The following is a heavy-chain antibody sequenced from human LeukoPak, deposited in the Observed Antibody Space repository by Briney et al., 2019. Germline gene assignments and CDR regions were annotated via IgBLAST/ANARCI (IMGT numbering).Heavy chain of an antibody. CDR3: ARVDYDILTGYYSYYYYGMDV. V-gene: IGHV3-21*01. J-gene: IGHJ6*02. Sequence: GGSLRLSCAASGFTFSSYSVNWVRQAPGKGLEWVSSISSSSSYIYYADSVKGGFTISRDNAKNSLYLQMNSLRAEDTAVYYCARVDYDILTGYYSYYYYGMDVWGQGTTVTVSS. CDR2: ISSSSSYI. CDR1: GFTFSSYS. D-gene: IGHD3-9*01.